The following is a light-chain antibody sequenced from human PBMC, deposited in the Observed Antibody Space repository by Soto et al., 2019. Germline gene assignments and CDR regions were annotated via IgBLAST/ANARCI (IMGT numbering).Light chain of an antibody. CDR3: QQSHTSSPT. Sequence: DIQMTQSPSSLSASVEDRVIITCRASQSISNHLNWYQQKPGKAPKLLTFAASSLQSGVPSRFSGSRSGPDFTLTISSLQPEDFATYYCQQSHTSSPTFGQGTKVEIK. J-gene: IGKJ1*01. CDR2: AAS. CDR1: QSISNH. V-gene: IGKV1-39*01.